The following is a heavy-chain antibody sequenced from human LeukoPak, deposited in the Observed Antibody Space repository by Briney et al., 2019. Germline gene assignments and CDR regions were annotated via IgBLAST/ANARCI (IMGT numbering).Heavy chain of an antibody. CDR3: ARQQWLLLVWMGSFDR. CDR2: ISYNGNNK. Sequence: WGSLRLSLGASGFTFRSYAIHWVRQAPGQGLEWGAGISYNGNNKYYADSVKGRFTISRDNSKNTLYLQMNSLRTEDTAEYYCARQQWLLLVWMGSFDRWGQGTLVTVSS. V-gene: IGHV3-30-3*01. CDR1: GFTFRSYA. J-gene: IGHJ4*02. D-gene: IGHD2-21*02.